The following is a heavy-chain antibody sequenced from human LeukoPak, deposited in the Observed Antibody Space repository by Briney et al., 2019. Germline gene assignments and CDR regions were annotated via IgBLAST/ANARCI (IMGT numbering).Heavy chain of an antibody. V-gene: IGHV3-23*01. Sequence: PGGSLRLSCAASGFTFSSYAMSWVRQAPGKGLEWVSAISGSGGSTYYADSVKGRFTISRDNSKNTLYLQMNSLRAEDTAVYYCAKDQERYSSGSVLWDFWGQGTLVTVSS. J-gene: IGHJ4*02. D-gene: IGHD6-19*01. CDR1: GFTFSSYA. CDR3: AKDQERYSSGSVLWDF. CDR2: ISGSGGST.